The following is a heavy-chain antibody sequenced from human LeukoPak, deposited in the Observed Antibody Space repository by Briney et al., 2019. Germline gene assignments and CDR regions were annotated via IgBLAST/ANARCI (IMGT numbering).Heavy chain of an antibody. J-gene: IGHJ4*02. V-gene: IGHV3-30*04. D-gene: IGHD1-26*01. CDR2: ISYDGSNK. Sequence: GRSLRLSCAASGFTFSSYAMHWVRQAPGKGLEWGAVISYDGSNKYYADSVKGRFTISRDNSRNTLYLQMNSLRAEDTAVYYCARAWWELRAQTDTLPDYWGQGTLVTVSS. CDR3: ARAWWELRAQTDTLPDY. CDR1: GFTFSSYA.